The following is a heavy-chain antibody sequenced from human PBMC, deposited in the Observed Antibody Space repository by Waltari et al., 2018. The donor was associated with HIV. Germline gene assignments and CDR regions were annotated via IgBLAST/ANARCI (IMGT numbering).Heavy chain of an antibody. CDR3: ATERGYYYDSSGLGYYGMDV. Sequence: QVQLQQWGAGLLKPSETLSLTCAVYGGSFSGYYWSWIRQPPGTGLEWIGEINHSGSTNYNPSLKSRVTISVDTSKNQFSLKLSSVTAADTAVYYCATERGYYYDSSGLGYYGMDVWGQGTTVTVSS. D-gene: IGHD3-22*01. V-gene: IGHV4-34*01. CDR1: GGSFSGYY. CDR2: INHSGST. J-gene: IGHJ6*02.